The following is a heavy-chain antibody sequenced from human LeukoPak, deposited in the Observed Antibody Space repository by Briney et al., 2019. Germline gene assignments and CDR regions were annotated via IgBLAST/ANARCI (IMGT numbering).Heavy chain of an antibody. CDR3: ARSRYDYIWGIDY. J-gene: IGHJ4*02. V-gene: IGHV3-74*01. CDR1: GFTFSNYW. CDR2: LNSDGSST. D-gene: IGHD3-16*01. Sequence: GGSLRLSCAASGFTFSNYWMHWVHQAPGKGLVWVSRLNSDGSSTNYADSVKGRFTISRDNAKNTLYLQMNSLRDEDTAVFYCARSRYDYIWGIDYWGQGTLVTISS.